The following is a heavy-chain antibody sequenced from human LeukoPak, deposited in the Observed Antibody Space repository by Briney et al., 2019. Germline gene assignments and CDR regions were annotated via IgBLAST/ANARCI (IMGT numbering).Heavy chain of an antibody. Sequence: GGSLRLSCAASGFTFSGYGMHWVRQAPGKGLEWVAVIWYDGGSKYYADSVKGRFTISRDNSKNTLYLQMNSLRAEDTAVYYCARGRRPPDPQRQDGYYLVYWGEGALVTVS. CDR3: ARGRRPPDPQRQDGYYLVY. CDR2: IWYDGGSK. D-gene: IGHD2-15*01. CDR1: GFTFSGYG. J-gene: IGHJ4*02. V-gene: IGHV3-33*01.